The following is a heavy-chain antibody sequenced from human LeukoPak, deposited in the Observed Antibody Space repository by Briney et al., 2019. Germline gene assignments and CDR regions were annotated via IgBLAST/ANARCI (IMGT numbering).Heavy chain of an antibody. CDR1: GGTFSSYA. Sequence: SVKVSCKASGGTFSSYAISWVRQAPGQGLEWMGGIIPIFGTANYARKFQGRVTITTDESTSTAYMELSSLRSEDTAVYYCAGMNCSSTSCYTDYYYYMDVWGKGTTVTVSS. J-gene: IGHJ6*03. CDR3: AGMNCSSTSCYTDYYYYMDV. D-gene: IGHD2-2*02. CDR2: IIPIFGTA. V-gene: IGHV1-69*05.